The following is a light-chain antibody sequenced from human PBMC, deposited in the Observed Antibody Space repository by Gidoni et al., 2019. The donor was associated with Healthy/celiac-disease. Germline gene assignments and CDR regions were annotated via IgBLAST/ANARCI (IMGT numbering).Light chain of an antibody. CDR1: QRISSY. CDR3: QQCYSTPFT. V-gene: IGKV1-39*01. J-gene: IGKJ3*01. CDR2: AAS. Sequence: MSQTPSTLSASVGDRVTITCRASQRISSYLTWYQQKPGKAPKLLIYAASSLQSGVPSRFSGSGSGTDFTLTISSLQPEDFATYYCQQCYSTPFTFGPGTKVDIK.